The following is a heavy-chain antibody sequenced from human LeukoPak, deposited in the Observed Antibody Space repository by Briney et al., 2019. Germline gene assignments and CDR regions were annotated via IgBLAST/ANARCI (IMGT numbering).Heavy chain of an antibody. CDR1: GGSFSGYY. D-gene: IGHD4-17*01. V-gene: IGHV4-34*01. CDR2: ISDTGST. J-gene: IGHJ4*02. Sequence: SETLSLTCAVYGGSFSGYYWSWIRQPPGKGLEWMAEISDTGSTNYNPSLKSRVTISVYTSKNQFSLRLSSVSAADTAVYYCARSDHEYGLTVDYWGQGTLVTVSS. CDR3: ARSDHEYGLTVDY.